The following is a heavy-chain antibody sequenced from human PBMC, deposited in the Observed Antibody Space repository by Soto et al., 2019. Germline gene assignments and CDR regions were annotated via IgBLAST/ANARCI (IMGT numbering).Heavy chain of an antibody. CDR2: LSHTAYT. V-gene: IGHV4-39*07. Sequence: SETLSLTCTVSGGSIRSDSYYWGWIRQAPGKGLEWIGSLSHTAYTNSNPSLQSRVTMSVATSTNHFSLRLTSVTAADTAVYYCARLLRVPSTGTTTEWFDPWGQGTLVTVSS. D-gene: IGHD1-1*01. CDR3: ARLLRVPSTGTTTEWFDP. J-gene: IGHJ5*02. CDR1: GGSIRSDSYY.